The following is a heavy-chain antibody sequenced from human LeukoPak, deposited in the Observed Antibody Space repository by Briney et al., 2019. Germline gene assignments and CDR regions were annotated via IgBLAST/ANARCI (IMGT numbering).Heavy chain of an antibody. CDR1: VYNFGNFG. Sequence: ASVKVSCKASVYNFGNFGITWVRQAPGQRLEWMGCISGYKENTKYAEKFQDRVTMTSDGHTTTAYLEVRSLRSDDAAIYYCARDFSRQQLSSWGQGTLVIVSS. V-gene: IGHV1-18*01. CDR2: ISGYKENT. CDR3: ARDFSRQQLSS. J-gene: IGHJ5*02. D-gene: IGHD6-13*01.